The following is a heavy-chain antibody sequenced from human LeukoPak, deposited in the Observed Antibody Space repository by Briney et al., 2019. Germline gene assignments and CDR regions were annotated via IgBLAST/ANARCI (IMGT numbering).Heavy chain of an antibody. J-gene: IGHJ4*02. CDR3: ARGRGSFES. D-gene: IGHD3-10*01. Sequence: PGGSLRLSCAASGFDFSSYWMTWVRQAPEKGLEWVASINQDGSDNRYVDSVKGRFTISRDNAKNSLYLQMDTLRAEDTALYYCARGRGSFESWGQGSLVIVSS. V-gene: IGHV3-7*01. CDR1: GFDFSSYW. CDR2: INQDGSDN.